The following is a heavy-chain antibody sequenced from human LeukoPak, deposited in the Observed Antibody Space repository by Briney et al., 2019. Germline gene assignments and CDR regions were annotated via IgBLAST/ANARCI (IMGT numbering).Heavy chain of an antibody. V-gene: IGHV3-21*01. CDR3: ARGGGNWNYYFDY. CDR2: ISSSSSYI. J-gene: IGHJ4*02. D-gene: IGHD1-7*01. CDR1: GLTFSSYS. Sequence: GGSLRLSCAASGLTFSSYSMNWVRQAPGKGLEWVSSISSSSSYIYYADSVKGRFTISRDNAKNSLYLQMNSLRAEDTAVYYCARGGGNWNYYFDYWGQGTLVTVSS.